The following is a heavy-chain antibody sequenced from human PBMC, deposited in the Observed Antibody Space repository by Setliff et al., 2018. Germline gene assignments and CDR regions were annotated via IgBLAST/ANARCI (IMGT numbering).Heavy chain of an antibody. Sequence: GASVKVSCKASGYAVTGYHIHWVRQAPGQGPEWMGWINPLFGTTKYAQKFQDRLTMTADESTTTAYMELASLRSEDTAVYFCARALGGISAAGNNWLDSWGQGTLVTVS. V-gene: IGHV1-2*02. CDR2: INPLFGTT. D-gene: IGHD6-13*01. J-gene: IGHJ5*01. CDR1: GYAVTGYH. CDR3: ARALGGISAAGNNWLDS.